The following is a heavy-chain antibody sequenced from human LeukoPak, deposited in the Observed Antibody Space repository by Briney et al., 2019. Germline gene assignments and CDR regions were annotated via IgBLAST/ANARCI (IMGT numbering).Heavy chain of an antibody. CDR2: IYYTGST. J-gene: IGHJ4*02. Sequence: SETLSLTCTVSGGSISSYDWSWIRQPPGKGLEWIGYIYYTGSTNYNPSLKSRVTMSADTSKNQFSLKLGSVTAADTAVYFCARVGGWEPKLHGVTFDYLGQGTLVTVSS. D-gene: IGHD1-26*01. CDR3: ARVGGWEPKLHGVTFDY. V-gene: IGHV4-59*01. CDR1: GGSISSYD.